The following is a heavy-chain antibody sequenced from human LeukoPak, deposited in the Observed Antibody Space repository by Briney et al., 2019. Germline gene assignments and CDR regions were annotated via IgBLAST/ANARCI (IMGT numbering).Heavy chain of an antibody. CDR3: ARRYYYDSSGYYHYFDY. CDR2: IYYSGST. J-gene: IGHJ4*02. V-gene: IGHV4-39*01. D-gene: IGHD3-22*01. CDR1: GGSISSGDYY. Sequence: PSETLSLTCTVSGGSISSGDYYWSWIRQPPGKGLEWIGSIYYSGSTYYSPSLKSRVTISVDTSKNQFSLKLSSVTAADTAVYYCARRYYYDSSGYYHYFDYWGQGTLVTVSS.